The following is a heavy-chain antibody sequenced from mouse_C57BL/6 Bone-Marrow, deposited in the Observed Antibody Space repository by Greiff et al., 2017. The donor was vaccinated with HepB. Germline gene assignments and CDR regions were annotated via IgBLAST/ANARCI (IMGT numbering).Heavy chain of an antibody. V-gene: IGHV1-85*01. CDR3: ARESTTVVATDYYAMDY. Sequence: LVESGPELVKPGASVKLSCKASGYTFTSYDINWVKQRPGQGLEWIGWIYPRDGSTNYKEKCKGKATLTVDTSSSTAYMQLSSLTSEDSAVYYCARESTTVVATDYYAMDYWGQGTSVTVSS. J-gene: IGHJ4*01. CDR1: GYTFTSYD. D-gene: IGHD1-1*01. CDR2: IYPRDGST.